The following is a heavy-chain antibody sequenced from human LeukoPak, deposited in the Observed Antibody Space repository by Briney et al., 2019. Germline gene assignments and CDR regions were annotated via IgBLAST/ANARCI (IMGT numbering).Heavy chain of an antibody. CDR3: ARASRDGYNQNSDH. J-gene: IGHJ4*02. CDR1: GYSFSSYW. CDR2: IYPGVSET. Sequence: KSGESLKISCKGLGYSFSSYWNAWVRQRPGKGLEWRGVIYPGVSETRYDPSFQGQVTISADSSTSTAYLQWSSLRASDTAMYYCARASRDGYNQNSDHWGQGTLVTVSS. V-gene: IGHV5-51*01. D-gene: IGHD5-24*01.